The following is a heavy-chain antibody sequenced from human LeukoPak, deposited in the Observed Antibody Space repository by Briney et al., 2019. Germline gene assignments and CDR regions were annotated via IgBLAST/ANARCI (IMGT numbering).Heavy chain of an antibody. J-gene: IGHJ5*02. D-gene: IGHD3-22*01. V-gene: IGHV4-39*07. CDR2: IYYSGST. CDR3: ARDGYYYDSSGYSGSDNWFDP. CDR1: GGSISSSSYY. Sequence: SETLSLTCTVSGGSISSSSYYWGWIRQPPGKGLEWIGSIYYSGSTYYNPSLKGRVTISVDTSKNQFSLKLSSVTAADTAVYYCARDGYYYDSSGYSGSDNWFDPWGQGTLVTVSS.